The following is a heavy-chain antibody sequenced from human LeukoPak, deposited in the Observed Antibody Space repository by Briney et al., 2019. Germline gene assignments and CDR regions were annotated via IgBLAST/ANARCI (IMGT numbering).Heavy chain of an antibody. V-gene: IGHV3-21*01. CDR2: ISSSSSYI. D-gene: IGHD3-22*01. CDR3: ASRGHYYDSSGHPGY. CDR1: GFTFSSYS. Sequence: GGSLRLSCAASGFTFSSYSMNWVRQAPGKGLEWVSSISSSSSYIYYADSVKGRFTISRDNAKNSLYLQMNSLRAEDTAVYYCASRGHYYDSSGHPGYWGQGTLVTVSS. J-gene: IGHJ4*02.